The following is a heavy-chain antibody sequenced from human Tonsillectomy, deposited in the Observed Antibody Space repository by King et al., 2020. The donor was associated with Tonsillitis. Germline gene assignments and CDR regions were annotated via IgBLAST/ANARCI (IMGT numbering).Heavy chain of an antibody. CDR2: MFHTGIT. Sequence: QLQESGPGLVKPSETLSLTCTVSGITINRFFWGWIRQSPGKGLEWIGDMFHTGITNYNPSLKSRVTISLDTSKNQFSLKLSSVTAADTAVYYCVRVNGFDSASRSFDYWGQGTLVTVSS. CDR3: VRVNGFDSASRSFDY. D-gene: IGHD3-10*01. V-gene: IGHV4-59*01. J-gene: IGHJ4*02. CDR1: GITINRFF.